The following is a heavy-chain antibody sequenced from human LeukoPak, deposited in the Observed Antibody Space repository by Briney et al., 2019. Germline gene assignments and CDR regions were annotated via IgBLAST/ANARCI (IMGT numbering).Heavy chain of an antibody. V-gene: IGHV3-15*07. CDR2: IRSNSDGGTI. CDR3: ATDFYDST. Sequence: PGGSLRLSCATSGFTFSNAWMNWVRQAPGKGLESVGRIRSNSDGGTIDYAAPVKGRFTLSRDDSKTTLYLQMNSLQTEDTAVYYCATDFYDSTWGQGTLVTVSS. J-gene: IGHJ5*02. D-gene: IGHD3-22*01. CDR1: GFTFSNAW.